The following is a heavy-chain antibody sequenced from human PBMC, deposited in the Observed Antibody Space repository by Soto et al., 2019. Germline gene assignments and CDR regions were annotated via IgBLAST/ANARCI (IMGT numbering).Heavy chain of an antibody. CDR3: ARELTMYAAVVVPQYHYTTDV. J-gene: IGHJ6*02. V-gene: IGHV3-30*03. D-gene: IGHD2-15*01. Sequence: GGSLRLSCAASGFTCNCYGMHWVRQAPGKGLEWVALLSYDGTNKYYADSVKGRFTISRDNSKNTLSLQMNSLRPEDTAVYYCARELTMYAAVVVPQYHYTTDVSGPATTVTV. CDR1: GFTCNCYG. CDR2: LSYDGTNK.